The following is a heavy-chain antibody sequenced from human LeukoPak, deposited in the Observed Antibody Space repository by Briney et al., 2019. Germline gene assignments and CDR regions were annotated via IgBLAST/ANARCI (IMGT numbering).Heavy chain of an antibody. Sequence: PSQTLSLTCAVSGGSISSGGYSWSWIRQPPGKGLEWIGYIYHSGSTYYNPSLKSRVTISVDRSKNQFSLKLSSVTAADTAVYYCARDRESYRWYYYDSSGYAFDYWGQGTLVTVSS. CDR3: ARDRESYRWYYYDSSGYAFDY. CDR2: IYHSGST. CDR1: GGSISSGGYS. J-gene: IGHJ4*02. V-gene: IGHV4-30-2*01. D-gene: IGHD3-22*01.